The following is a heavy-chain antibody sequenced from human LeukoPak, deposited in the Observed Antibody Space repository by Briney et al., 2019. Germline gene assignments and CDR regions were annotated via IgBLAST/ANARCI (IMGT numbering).Heavy chain of an antibody. CDR2: ISAYNGNT. CDR1: GYTFTSYG. D-gene: IGHD3-9*01. J-gene: IGHJ4*02. Sequence: ASVKVSCKASGYTFTSYGISWVRQAPGQGLEWMGWISAYNGNTNYAQKLQGRVTMTTDTSTSTAYMELRSLRSDDTAVDYCARGTGRYFDWVLSSFDYWGQGTLVTVSS. V-gene: IGHV1-18*04. CDR3: ARGTGRYFDWVLSSFDY.